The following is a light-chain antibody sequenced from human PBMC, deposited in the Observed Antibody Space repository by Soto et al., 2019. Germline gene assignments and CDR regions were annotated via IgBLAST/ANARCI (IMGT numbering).Light chain of an antibody. V-gene: IGKV1-39*01. Sequence: DIQMTQSPSSLSASVGDRVTITCRASQSISSYLNWYQQKPGKAPKLLIYGASSLQRGVPSRFSGSGSGTDFSLTISSLQPEDFATFYCQQSYNTPYTFGQGTKVEMK. CDR2: GAS. J-gene: IGKJ2*01. CDR1: QSISSY. CDR3: QQSYNTPYT.